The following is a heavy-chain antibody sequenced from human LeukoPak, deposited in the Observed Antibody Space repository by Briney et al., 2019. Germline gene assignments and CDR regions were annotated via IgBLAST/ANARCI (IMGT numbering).Heavy chain of an antibody. J-gene: IGHJ4*02. D-gene: IGHD3-22*01. Sequence: SETLSLTCTVSGGSSSSYYWSWIRQPPGKGLEWIGYIYYSGSTNYNPSLKSRVTISVDTSKNQFSLKLSPVTAADTAVYYYARDAGYYDSSGYYWYYWGQGTLVTVSS. CDR2: IYYSGST. CDR3: ARDAGYYDSSGYYWYY. CDR1: GGSSSSYY. V-gene: IGHV4-59*01.